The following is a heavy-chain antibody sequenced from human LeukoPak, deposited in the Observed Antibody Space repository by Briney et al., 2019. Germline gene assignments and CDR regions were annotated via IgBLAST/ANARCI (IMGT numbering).Heavy chain of an antibody. CDR1: GFTFSNYW. CDR2: VKEDGSEK. V-gene: IGHV3-7*05. D-gene: IGHD3-22*01. CDR3: ARDDSTGYLYFDH. J-gene: IGHJ4*02. Sequence: GGSLRLSCVASGFTFSNYWMSWVRQAPGKGLEWVANVKEDGSEKYYVDSVKGRFTISRDNAKNSLYLQMNSLRAEDTAVYYCARDDSTGYLYFDHWGQGTLVTVSS.